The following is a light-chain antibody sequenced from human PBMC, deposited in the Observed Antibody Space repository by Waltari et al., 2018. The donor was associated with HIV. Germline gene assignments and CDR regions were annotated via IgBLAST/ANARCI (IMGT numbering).Light chain of an antibody. CDR3: QSADTSGTSVL. J-gene: IGLJ2*01. CDR2: KDT. Sequence: SSDLTQSPSLSVSPGQTAKITRPGEVLAKQFAFWYHRKPGQAPLLLIYKDTERPSKIPERFSASTSGTTVTLTISGVRAEDEAEYFCQSADTSGTSVLFGGGTTLTVL. V-gene: IGLV3-25*03. CDR1: VLAKQF.